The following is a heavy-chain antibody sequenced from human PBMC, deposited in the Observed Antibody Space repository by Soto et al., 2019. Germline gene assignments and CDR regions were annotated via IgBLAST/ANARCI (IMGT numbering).Heavy chain of an antibody. Sequence: QLQLQESGSGLVKPSQTLSLTCTVSGDSISSGGYSWNWIRQPPGKGLEWIGYSYHSGGADYNPSIKVRVTITVDSFKNQISLNLRSVTAADTAIYYCARDSRSGYYLEFWGQGTLVTVSS. CDR1: GDSISSGGYS. D-gene: IGHD3-22*01. CDR2: SYHSGGA. CDR3: ARDSRSGYYLEF. V-gene: IGHV4-30-2*01. J-gene: IGHJ4*02.